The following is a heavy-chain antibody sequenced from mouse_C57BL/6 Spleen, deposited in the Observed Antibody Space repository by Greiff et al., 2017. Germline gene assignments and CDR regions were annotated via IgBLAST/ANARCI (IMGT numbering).Heavy chain of an antibody. Sequence: VQLQQSGPELVKPGASVKIPCKASGYTFTDYNMDWVKQSHGKSLEWIGDINPNNGGTNYNQKFKGKATLTVDKSSSTAYMELRSLTSEDTAVYYCARGYYGSNEFAYWGQGTLVTVSA. D-gene: IGHD1-1*01. CDR3: ARGYYGSNEFAY. CDR2: INPNNGGT. V-gene: IGHV1-18*01. CDR1: GYTFTDYN. J-gene: IGHJ3*01.